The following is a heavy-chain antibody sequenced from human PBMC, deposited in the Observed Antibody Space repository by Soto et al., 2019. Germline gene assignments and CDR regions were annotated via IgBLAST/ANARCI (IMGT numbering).Heavy chain of an antibody. CDR2: IRGRPYGATT. D-gene: IGHD1-26*01. CDR3: TREALGATSFFDF. Sequence: GGSLRLSXKVSGFDFFGTYGFTWVRQAPGKGLEWIAFIRGRPYGATTEYAASVRGRFTVSRDDSLKQVNLQMNSLKTGDTAVYFCTREALGATSFFDFWGQGAQVTVSS. J-gene: IGHJ4*02. V-gene: IGHV3-49*04. CDR1: GFDFFGTYG.